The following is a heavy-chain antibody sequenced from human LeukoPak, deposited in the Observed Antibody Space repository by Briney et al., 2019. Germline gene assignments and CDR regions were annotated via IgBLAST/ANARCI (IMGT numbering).Heavy chain of an antibody. Sequence: GGSLRLSCAASGFTFSSYAMSWVRQAPGKGLEWVSAISGSGGSTYYSDSVKGRFTISRDNSKNTLYLQMNSLRAEDTAVYYCAKDPQYSSRHYADYWGQGTLVTVSS. CDR3: AKDPQYSSRHYADY. CDR1: GFTFSSYA. D-gene: IGHD6-13*01. CDR2: ISGSGGST. V-gene: IGHV3-23*01. J-gene: IGHJ4*02.